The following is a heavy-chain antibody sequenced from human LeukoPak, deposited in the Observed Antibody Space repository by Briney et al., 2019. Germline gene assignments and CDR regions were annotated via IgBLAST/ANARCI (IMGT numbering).Heavy chain of an antibody. J-gene: IGHJ4*02. Sequence: KPSETLSLTCTVSGGSISSYYWSWIRQPPGKGLEWIGYIYYSGSTYYDPSLKSRVSISVDTSKNQFSLKLSSVTAADTAVYYCGGGPFTDIGFDYRGQGTLVTVSS. V-gene: IGHV4-59*01. CDR1: GGSISSYY. CDR2: IYYSGST. CDR3: GGGPFTDIGFDY. D-gene: IGHD2-15*01.